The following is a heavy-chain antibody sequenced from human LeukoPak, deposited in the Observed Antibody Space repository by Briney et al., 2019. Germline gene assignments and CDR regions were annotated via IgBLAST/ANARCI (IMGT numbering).Heavy chain of an antibody. CDR1: GFTFSSYS. V-gene: IGHV3-21*01. CDR3: ARDENSGSSYYYYYMDV. CDR2: ISSSSSYI. J-gene: IGHJ6*03. Sequence: GGSLRLSCAASGFTFSSYSMNWVRRAPGKGLEWVSSISSSSSYIYYADSVKGRFTISRDNAKNSLYLQMNSLRAEDTAVYYCARDENSGSSYYYYYMDVWGKGTTVTVSS. D-gene: IGHD1-26*01.